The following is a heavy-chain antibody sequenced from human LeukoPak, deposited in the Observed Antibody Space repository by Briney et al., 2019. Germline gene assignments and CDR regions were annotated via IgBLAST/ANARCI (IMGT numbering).Heavy chain of an antibody. CDR1: GGPFSGYY. CDR3: ARAGTGDRSAVSDY. J-gene: IGHJ4*02. CDR2: INHNGYT. D-gene: IGHD7-27*01. Sequence: SETLSLTCAVYGGPFSGYYWNWIRQPPGKGLEWIGEINHNGYTNYNPSLESRVTISVDTSKNQFSLKVYSLTAADPAVYFCARAGTGDRSAVSDYWGQEILVTVSS. V-gene: IGHV4-34*01.